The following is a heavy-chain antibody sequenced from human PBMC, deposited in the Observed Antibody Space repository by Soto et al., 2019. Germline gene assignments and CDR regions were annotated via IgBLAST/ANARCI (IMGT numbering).Heavy chain of an antibody. CDR2: ISSSSSYI. CDR3: ARDPGITGLGWFDP. D-gene: IGHD1-20*01. Sequence: PGGALRLSCADSGFTFSSYSMNWVRQAPGKGLEWVSSISSSSSYIYYADSVKGRFTISRDNAKNSLYLQMNSLRAEDTAVYYCARDPGITGLGWFDPWGQGTLVTVSS. V-gene: IGHV3-21*01. J-gene: IGHJ5*02. CDR1: GFTFSSYS.